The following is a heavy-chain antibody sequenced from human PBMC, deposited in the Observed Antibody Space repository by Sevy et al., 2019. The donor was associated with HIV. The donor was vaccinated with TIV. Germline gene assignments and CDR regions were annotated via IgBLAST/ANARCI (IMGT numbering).Heavy chain of an antibody. J-gene: IGHJ6*03. Sequence: GGSLRLSCAASGLTFSSYAMSWVRQAPGKGLEWVSGISGSGGSTYYADSVKGRFTISRDNSKNTLYLQMNSLRAEDTAVYYCAKSGRVNYYYMDVRGKGTTVTVSS. CDR1: GLTFSSYA. D-gene: IGHD1-26*01. V-gene: IGHV3-23*01. CDR2: ISGSGGST. CDR3: AKSGRVNYYYMDV.